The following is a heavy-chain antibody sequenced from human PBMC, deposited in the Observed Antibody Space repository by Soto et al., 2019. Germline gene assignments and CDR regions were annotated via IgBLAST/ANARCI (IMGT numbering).Heavy chain of an antibody. CDR2: INHSGIT. Sequence: SATQSLTCTVSGGSISSYYWSWIRQPPGKGLEWIGEINHSGITNYNPSLNSRVTISVDTSKNQFSLKLSSVTAADTAVYYCARVRYYDSSGYYPRQIYYYYYGMDVWGQGTTVTVSS. V-gene: IGHV4-34*01. J-gene: IGHJ6*02. D-gene: IGHD3-22*01. CDR3: ARVRYYDSSGYYPRQIYYYYYGMDV. CDR1: GGSISSYY.